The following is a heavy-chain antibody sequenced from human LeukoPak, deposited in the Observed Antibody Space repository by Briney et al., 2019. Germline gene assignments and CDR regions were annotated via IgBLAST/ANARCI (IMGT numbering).Heavy chain of an antibody. V-gene: IGHV1-2*02. Sequence: ASVKVSCKASGYTFTGYYIHWVRQAPGQGLEWMGWINPNSGDTKYAQKFQGRVTVTRDTSISTAYMELSGLRSDDTAVFYCVRDRTMYHSDYWGQGTLVTVSS. D-gene: IGHD3-10*02. J-gene: IGHJ4*02. CDR1: GYTFTGYY. CDR3: VRDRTMYHSDY. CDR2: INPNSGDT.